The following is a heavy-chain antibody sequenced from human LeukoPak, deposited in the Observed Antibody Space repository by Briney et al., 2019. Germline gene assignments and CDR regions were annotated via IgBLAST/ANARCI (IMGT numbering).Heavy chain of an antibody. CDR2: IYYSGST. V-gene: IGHV4-31*03. J-gene: IGHJ3*02. Sequence: SQTLSLTCTVSGGSISSGVYYWSWIRQHPGKGLEWIGYIYYSGSTYSNPSLKSRLTMSVDISKNQFSLKLSSVTAAGTAVYYCARGVKGLRGAFDIWGQGTMVTVSS. D-gene: IGHD3-10*01. CDR3: ARGVKGLRGAFDI. CDR1: GGSISSGVYY.